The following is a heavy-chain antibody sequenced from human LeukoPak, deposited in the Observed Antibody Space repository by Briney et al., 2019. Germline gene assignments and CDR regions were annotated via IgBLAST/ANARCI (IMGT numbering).Heavy chain of an antibody. J-gene: IGHJ4*02. D-gene: IGHD2-2*01. CDR1: GGPISGYF. CDR2: IYYSGTT. V-gene: IGHV4-59*01. CDR3: ARVRFLGVVAPAAIHAIDY. Sequence: SETLSLSCLVSGGPISGYFWSWIRQPPGKELEWIGNIYYSGTTNYNPSLKSRVTISVDTSKNHFSLRLTSVTAADTAVYYCARVRFLGVVAPAAIHAIDYWGQGTLVTVSS.